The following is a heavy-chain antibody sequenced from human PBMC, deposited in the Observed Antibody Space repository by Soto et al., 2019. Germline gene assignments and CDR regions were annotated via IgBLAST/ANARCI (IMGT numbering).Heavy chain of an antibody. V-gene: IGHV4-59*01. CDR1: GGSISSYY. J-gene: IGHJ4*02. CDR3: ESELYGGRFDY. Sequence: SETLSLTCTVSGGSISSYYWSWIRQPPGKGLEWIGYIYYSGSTNYNPSLKSRVTISVDTSKNQFSLKLSSVTAADTAVYYCESELYGGRFDYWGQGTLVTVSS. D-gene: IGHD3-10*01. CDR2: IYYSGST.